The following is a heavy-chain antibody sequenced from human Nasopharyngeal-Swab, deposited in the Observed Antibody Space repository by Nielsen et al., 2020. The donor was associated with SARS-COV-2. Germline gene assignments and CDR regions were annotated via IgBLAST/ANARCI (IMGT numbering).Heavy chain of an antibody. CDR2: LYYSGST. Sequence: WMRQPRGKGREWIGSLYYSGSTYYNPSLKSRVTISVDTSKNQFSLKLSSVTAADTAVYYCATASGYSYGLDFDYWGQGTLVTVSS. V-gene: IGHV4-39*01. J-gene: IGHJ4*02. D-gene: IGHD5-18*01. CDR3: ATASGYSYGLDFDY.